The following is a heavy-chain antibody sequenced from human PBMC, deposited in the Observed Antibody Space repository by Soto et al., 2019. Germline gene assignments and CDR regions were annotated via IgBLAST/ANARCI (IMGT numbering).Heavy chain of an antibody. V-gene: IGHV1-58*01. CDR1: TFTFTSSA. D-gene: IGHD1-26*01. CDR2: IVVGSGNT. Sequence: QMQLVQSGPEVKKPGTSVKVSCKASTFTFTSSAVQWVRQARGQRLEWIGWIVVGSGNTKYAQNFQERVTITRDMSSCTAYLELSSLRSEYTAVYYCAKHRERATYYFDHWGQGTLLTVSS. J-gene: IGHJ4*02. CDR3: AKHRERATYYFDH.